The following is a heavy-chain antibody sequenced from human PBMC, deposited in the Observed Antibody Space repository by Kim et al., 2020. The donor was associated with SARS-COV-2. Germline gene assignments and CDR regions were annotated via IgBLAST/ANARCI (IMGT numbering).Heavy chain of an antibody. J-gene: IGHJ6*01. CDR1: GGSISSYY. Sequence: SETLSLTCTVSGGSISSYYWSWIRQPPGKGLEWIGYIYYSGSTNYNPSLKSRVTISVDTSKNQFSLKLSSVTAADTAVYYCARAVAYCGGDCFAWVYYYG. CDR3: ARAVAYCGGDCFAWVYYYG. CDR2: IYYSGST. D-gene: IGHD2-21*02. V-gene: IGHV4-59*13.